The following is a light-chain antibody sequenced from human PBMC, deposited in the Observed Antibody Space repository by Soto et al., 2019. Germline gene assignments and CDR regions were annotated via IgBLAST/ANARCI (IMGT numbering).Light chain of an antibody. J-gene: IGKJ4*01. CDR1: QTISSW. V-gene: IGKV1-27*01. Sequence: DIQMTQSPSTLSGSVGDRVTITFRASQTISSWLAWYQQKPGKAPKLLIYAASTLQSGVPSRFSGSGSGTDFTLTISSLQPEDVATYYCQKYNSAPLTFGGVTKVDI. CDR2: AAS. CDR3: QKYNSAPLT.